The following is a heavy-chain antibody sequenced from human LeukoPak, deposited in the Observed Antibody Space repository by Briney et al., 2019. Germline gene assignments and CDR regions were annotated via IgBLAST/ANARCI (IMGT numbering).Heavy chain of an antibody. Sequence: GGSLRLSCAASGFTFSSYAMSWVRQAPGKGLEWVSAISGSGGSTYYADSVKGRFTISRDNSKNTLYLQMNSLRAEDTAVYYCAKDLWAGTESIWFDPWGQGTLVTVSS. V-gene: IGHV3-23*01. CDR1: GFTFSSYA. D-gene: IGHD6-19*01. J-gene: IGHJ5*02. CDR2: ISGSGGST. CDR3: AKDLWAGTESIWFDP.